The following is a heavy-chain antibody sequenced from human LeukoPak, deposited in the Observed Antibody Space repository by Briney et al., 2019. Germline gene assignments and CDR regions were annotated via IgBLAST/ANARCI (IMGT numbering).Heavy chain of an antibody. CDR2: IYHSGRT. Sequence: PSETLSLTCAVSGGSISSSNWWSWVRQPPGEGLEWRGEIYHSGRTNYNPPLKSRATIQVEKPKNQFSLKLSSVTAADTAVYYCARGTEGYSYGYYLDYWGQGTLVTVSS. CDR1: GGSISSSNW. D-gene: IGHD5-18*01. CDR3: ARGTEGYSYGYYLDY. J-gene: IGHJ4*02. V-gene: IGHV4-4*02.